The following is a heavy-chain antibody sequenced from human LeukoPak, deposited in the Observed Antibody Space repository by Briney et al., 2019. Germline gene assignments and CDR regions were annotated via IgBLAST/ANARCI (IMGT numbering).Heavy chain of an antibody. CDR1: GFTFSSYW. J-gene: IGHJ4*02. CDR3: GKSYVASGKGRFTISSDNAKTSLYLQMNSLRAEATAVYYCASGFGFDCSSTSCSYFDY. Sequence: PGGSLRLSCAASGFTFSSYWMSWVRQAPGKGLERVANIKQDGSEKYYVDSVKGRFNMTRDNAKNSLYLQRMSLTPEDSAADYCGKSYVASGKGRFTISSDNAKTSLYLQMNSLRAEATAVYYCASGFGFDCSSTSCSYFDYWGQGTLVTVSS. D-gene: IGHD3-10*01. CDR2: IKQDGSEK. V-gene: IGHV3-7*01.